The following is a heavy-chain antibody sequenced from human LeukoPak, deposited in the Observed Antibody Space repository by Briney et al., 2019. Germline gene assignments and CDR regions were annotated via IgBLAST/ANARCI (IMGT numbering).Heavy chain of an antibody. CDR2: ISSSSSTI. J-gene: IGHJ4*02. CDR1: GFTFSNYS. D-gene: IGHD6-19*01. CDR3: ARDLSGWFVRTFDY. Sequence: GGSLRLSCAASGFTFSNYSMNWVRQAPGKGLEWVSYISSSSSTIYYADSVKGRFTISRDNAKNSLYLQMNSLRDEDTAVYYCARDLSGWFVRTFDYWGQGTLVTVSS. V-gene: IGHV3-48*02.